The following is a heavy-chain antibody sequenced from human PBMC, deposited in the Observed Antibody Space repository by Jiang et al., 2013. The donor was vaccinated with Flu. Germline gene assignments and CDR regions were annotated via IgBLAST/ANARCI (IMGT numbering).Heavy chain of an antibody. J-gene: IGHJ2*01. V-gene: IGHV3-20*03. CDR2: LDWDGTST. CDR1: DHG. D-gene: IGHD4-17*01. Sequence: DHGMSWVRPSSREGGWSGVSGLDWDGTSTGYAGSVKGRFTISRDNGKKSLYLQMNSLRAEDTALYYCARVYGDYGKRYWHFDLWGRGTLVTVSS. CDR3: ARVYGDYGKRYWHFDL.